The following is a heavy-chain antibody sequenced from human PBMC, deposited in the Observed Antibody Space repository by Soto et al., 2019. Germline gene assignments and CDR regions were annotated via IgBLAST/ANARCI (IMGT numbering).Heavy chain of an antibody. Sequence: QVQLVESGGGLVKPGGSLRLSCAASGFTFSDYYMSWIRQAPGKGLEWVSYISNSGRTLYYADSMKGRFTISRDNARNSLFLQMTSLRSDDTAVYYCARDLVAVSGGVYSSSSGGYFFDFWGQGTLVTVSS. CDR2: ISNSGRTL. CDR1: GFTFSDYY. CDR3: ARDLVAVSGGVYSSSSGGYFFDF. J-gene: IGHJ4*02. D-gene: IGHD6-6*01. V-gene: IGHV3-11*01.